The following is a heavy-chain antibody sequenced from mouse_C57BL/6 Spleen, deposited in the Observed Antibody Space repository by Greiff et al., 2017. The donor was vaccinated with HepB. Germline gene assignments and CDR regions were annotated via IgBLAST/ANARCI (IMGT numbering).Heavy chain of an antibody. J-gene: IGHJ2*01. CDR2: IYPGDGDT. Sequence: VKLQESGAELVKPGASVKISCKASGYAFSSYWMNWVKQRPGKGLEWIGQIYPGDGDTNYNGKFKGKATLTADKSSSTAYMQLSSLTSEDSAVYFCARWYSNYDPLFDYWGQGTTLTVSS. CDR3: ARWYSNYDPLFDY. D-gene: IGHD2-5*01. V-gene: IGHV1-80*01. CDR1: GYAFSSYW.